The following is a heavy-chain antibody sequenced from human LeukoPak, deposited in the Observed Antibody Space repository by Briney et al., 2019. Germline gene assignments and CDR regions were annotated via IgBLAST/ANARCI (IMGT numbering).Heavy chain of an antibody. Sequence: SETLSLTCAVSGGSISSSNWWSWVRQPPGKGLEWIGEIYHSGSTNYNPSLKSRVTISVDKSKNQFSLKLSSVTAADTAVYYCARGSGAYYYYYMDVWGKGTTVTISS. CDR1: GGSISSSNW. D-gene: IGHD3-10*01. V-gene: IGHV4-4*02. CDR2: IYHSGST. J-gene: IGHJ6*03. CDR3: ARGSGAYYYYYMDV.